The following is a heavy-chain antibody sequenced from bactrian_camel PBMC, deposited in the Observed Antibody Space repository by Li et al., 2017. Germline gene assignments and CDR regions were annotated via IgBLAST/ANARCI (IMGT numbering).Heavy chain of an antibody. CDR1: GHSRGSNC. CDR2: IYTGDDADDDT. J-gene: IGHJ4*01. CDR3: GATSRVSAIQALGVMLAQSTGARTPGEDFSD. D-gene: IGHD3*01. V-gene: IGHV3S54*01. Sequence: VQLMESGGGSVQTGGSLRLSCVVSGHSRGSNCVGWYRLPPGRAPAEREGVAFIYTGDDADDDTYYTDSVKGRFTISQDIAVNTLYLQMDSLKPEDTAMYYCGATSRVSAIQALGVMLAQSTGARTPGEDFSDWGQGTQVTVS.